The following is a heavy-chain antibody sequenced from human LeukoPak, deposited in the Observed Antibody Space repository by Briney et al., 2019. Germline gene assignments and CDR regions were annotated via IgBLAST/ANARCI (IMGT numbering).Heavy chain of an antibody. Sequence: SETLSLTCSVSGGSISSGDNYWSWIRQPPGKGLEWIGYIYYSGSTNYNPSLKSRVTISVDTSKNQFSLKLSSVTAADTAVYYCARHRDGYLDYWGQGTLVTVSS. CDR2: IYYSGST. V-gene: IGHV4-61*08. CDR1: GGSISSGDNY. CDR3: ARHRDGYLDY. J-gene: IGHJ4*02. D-gene: IGHD5-24*01.